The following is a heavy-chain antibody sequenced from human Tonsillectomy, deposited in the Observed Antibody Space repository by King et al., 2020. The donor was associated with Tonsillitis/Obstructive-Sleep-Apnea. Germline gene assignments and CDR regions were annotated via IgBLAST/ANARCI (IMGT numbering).Heavy chain of an antibody. CDR1: GGTFSSYP. Sequence: QLVQSGAEVKKPGSSVKVSCKASGGTFSSYPISWVRPAPGQGLEWMGRIIPIFGTANYVQKFQGRVTITADESTSTAYMELSSLRSEDTAVYYCASHCGGGNCPSSDAFDIWGQGTMVTVSS. CDR3: ASHCGGGNCPSSDAFDI. V-gene: IGHV1-69*18. J-gene: IGHJ3*02. D-gene: IGHD2-15*01. CDR2: IIPIFGTA.